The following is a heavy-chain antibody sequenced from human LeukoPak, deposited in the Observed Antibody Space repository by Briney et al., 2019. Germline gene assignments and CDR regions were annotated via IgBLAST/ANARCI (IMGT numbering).Heavy chain of an antibody. CDR2: IYYIGST. CDR1: GGSISSSSYY. Sequence: SETLSLTCTVSGGSISSSSYYWGWIRQPPGKGLEWIGSIYYIGSTYYNPSLKSRVTISVDTSKNQFSLKLSSVTAADTAVYYCARQVKISRSWYWDYWGQGTLVTVSS. J-gene: IGHJ4*02. CDR3: ARQVKISRSWYWDY. D-gene: IGHD6-13*01. V-gene: IGHV4-39*01.